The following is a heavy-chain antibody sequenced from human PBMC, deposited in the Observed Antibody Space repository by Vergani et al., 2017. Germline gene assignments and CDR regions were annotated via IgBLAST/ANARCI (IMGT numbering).Heavy chain of an antibody. CDR1: GYTFSNYY. CDR3: ASGDYGILTGYRY. CDR2: INPSGGHT. Sequence: QVQVVQAAAEVKKSGASVKVSCKTSGYTFSNYYMHWVRQAPGQGLEWMGIINPSGGHTNYAQKFQGRVTMTRDTSTSTVYMELSSLRSEDTAIYYCASGDYGILTGYRYWGQGTLVTVSA. V-gene: IGHV1-46*03. J-gene: IGHJ4*02. D-gene: IGHD3-9*01.